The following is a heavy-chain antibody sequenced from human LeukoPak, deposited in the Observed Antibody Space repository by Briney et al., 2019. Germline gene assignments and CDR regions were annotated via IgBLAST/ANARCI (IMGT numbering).Heavy chain of an antibody. J-gene: IGHJ6*02. Sequence: QTLSLTCAISGDSVSSNTAAWNWIRQSPSRGLEWLGRTFYRSKWYNDYAVSVKSRITINPDVSKNQFSLQLNSVTPDDTAVYYCARGSFDLLDYYGMDVWGQGTTVTVSS. CDR3: ARGSFDLLDYYGMDV. V-gene: IGHV6-1*01. CDR1: GDSVSSNTAA. D-gene: IGHD3-9*01. CDR2: TFYRSKWYN.